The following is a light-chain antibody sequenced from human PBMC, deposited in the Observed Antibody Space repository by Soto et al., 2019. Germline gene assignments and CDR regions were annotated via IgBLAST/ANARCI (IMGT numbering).Light chain of an antibody. CDR3: QQYGTSEII. V-gene: IGKV3-20*01. CDR1: QSVSNTY. J-gene: IGKJ5*01. CDR2: DTS. Sequence: IVLTQSPGTLSLSPGERATLSCRTSQSVSNTYVAWYQQKPGQAPRLFIYDTSSRVTGIPDRFSGSGSGTDFTLTISRLEPEDFAVFYCQQYGTSEIIFGQGTRLEI.